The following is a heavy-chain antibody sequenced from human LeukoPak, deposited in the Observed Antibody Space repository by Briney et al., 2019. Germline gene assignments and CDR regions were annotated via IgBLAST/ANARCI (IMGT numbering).Heavy chain of an antibody. CDR2: INPSGGST. V-gene: IGHV1-46*01. D-gene: IGHD2-2*01. CDR3: ARSIRGCSSSPCYEDY. J-gene: IGHJ4*02. Sequence: ASVKVTCKVCGYTFTDYYIHWVRPAPGQGLEWMGMINPSGGSTSYAQKFQGRVTMTRDTSTSTVYMDLNSLRSEDTAVYFCARSIRGCSSSPCYEDYWGQGTLVTVSS. CDR1: GYTFTDYY.